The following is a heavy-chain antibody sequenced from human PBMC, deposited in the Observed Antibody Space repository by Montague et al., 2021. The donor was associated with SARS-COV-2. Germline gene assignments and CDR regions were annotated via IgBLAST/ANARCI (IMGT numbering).Heavy chain of an antibody. V-gene: IGHV4-4*07. J-gene: IGHJ2*01. D-gene: IGHD6-19*01. CDR3: ARSTFYSCGWWDNWYFDL. Sequence: SETLSLTCTVSGGSISSYYWSWIRQPAGKGLEWIGRFYTTGSTNYNPSLKSRVTMSVDTSKNQFSLKLSSVTAADTAVYYCARSTFYSCGWWDNWYFDLWGRGTLVTVSS. CDR2: FYTTGST. CDR1: GGSISSYY.